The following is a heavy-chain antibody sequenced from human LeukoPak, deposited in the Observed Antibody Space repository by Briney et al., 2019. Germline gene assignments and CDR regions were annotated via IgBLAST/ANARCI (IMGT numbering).Heavy chain of an antibody. D-gene: IGHD3-10*01. CDR3: ARSCRGLWFGENYYYYGMDV. J-gene: IGHJ6*02. Sequence: ASVKVSCKASGGTFSSYAISWVRQAPGQGLEWMGRIIPIFGIANYAQKFQGRVTTTADKSTSTAYMELSSLRSEDTAAYYCARSCRGLWFGENYYYYGMDVWGQGTTVTVSS. CDR2: IIPIFGIA. CDR1: GGTFSSYA. V-gene: IGHV1-69*04.